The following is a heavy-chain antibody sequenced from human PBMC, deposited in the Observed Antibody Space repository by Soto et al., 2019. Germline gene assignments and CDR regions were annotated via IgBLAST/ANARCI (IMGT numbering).Heavy chain of an antibody. CDR1: GFNFSDYG. Sequence: QVILVESGGGVVQPGGSLRLSCEASGFNFSDYGMHWVRQAPGKGLQWVARIWYDGSDEYYGDSMKGRFRVSRDNSKNTLYRQMARLRAEDTARYYWGREAYGAYSGVDVWGQGTRVIVS. CDR3: GREAYGAYSGVDV. V-gene: IGHV3-33*01. J-gene: IGHJ6*02. D-gene: IGHD2-8*01. CDR2: IWYDGSDE.